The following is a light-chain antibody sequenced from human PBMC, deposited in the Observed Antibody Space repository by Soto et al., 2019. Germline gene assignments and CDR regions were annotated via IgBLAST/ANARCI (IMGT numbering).Light chain of an antibody. CDR2: LGS. CDR3: MQTLQSPPLP. Sequence: DIVMTQSPLSLPVTPGEPASISCRSSQSLLHSNGYNYLDWYLQRPGQSPQLLIYLGSNRASGVPDRFSGSGSGTDFTLKISRVEAEDVGXYYCMQTLQSPPLPFGGGTKVEIK. J-gene: IGKJ4*01. V-gene: IGKV2-28*01. CDR1: QSLLHSNGYNY.